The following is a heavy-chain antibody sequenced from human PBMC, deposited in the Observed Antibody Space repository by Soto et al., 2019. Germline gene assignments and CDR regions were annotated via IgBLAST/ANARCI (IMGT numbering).Heavy chain of an antibody. D-gene: IGHD1-7*01. Sequence: PSETLFLTCTVSGGSISGSTYYWTWIRQHPGKGLEWIGSIYYSGSTNYNPSLESRITTSVDTSKNQFSLKLSSVTAADTAVHYCVRDIKWNYGPWFDPWGQGTLVTVSS. CDR3: VRDIKWNYGPWFDP. CDR1: GGSISGSTYY. V-gene: IGHV4-31*03. J-gene: IGHJ5*02. CDR2: IYYSGST.